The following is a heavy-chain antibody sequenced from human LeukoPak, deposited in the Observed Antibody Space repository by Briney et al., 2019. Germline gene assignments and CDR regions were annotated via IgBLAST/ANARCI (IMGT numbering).Heavy chain of an antibody. CDR2: IKGSGTST. Sequence: PGGSLRLSCTASGFSFSNYAMSWVRQAPGKGLQWVSTIKGSGTSTYYEDSVKGHFTMSRDNSKNTVYLQMNSLRVEDSAVYCCAKHRRSSSSSRESLFYCMDVWGKGTMVTVSS. CDR1: GFSFSNYA. J-gene: IGHJ6*03. V-gene: IGHV3-23*01. CDR3: AKHRRSSSSSRESLFYCMDV. D-gene: IGHD6-6*01.